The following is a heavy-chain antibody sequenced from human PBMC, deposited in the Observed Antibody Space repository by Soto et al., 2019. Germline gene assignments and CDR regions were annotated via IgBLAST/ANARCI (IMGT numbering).Heavy chain of an antibody. CDR1: GGSISSYY. CDR2: IYYSGST. V-gene: IGHV4-59*08. Sequence: PSETLSLTCTVSGGSISSYYWSWIRQSPGKGLEWIGYIYYSGSTNYNPSLKSRVTISVDTSKNQFSLKLSSVTAADAAVYYCARGAVYSSGWHGPPFDYWGQGTLVTVSS. CDR3: ARGAVYSSGWHGPPFDY. D-gene: IGHD6-19*01. J-gene: IGHJ4*02.